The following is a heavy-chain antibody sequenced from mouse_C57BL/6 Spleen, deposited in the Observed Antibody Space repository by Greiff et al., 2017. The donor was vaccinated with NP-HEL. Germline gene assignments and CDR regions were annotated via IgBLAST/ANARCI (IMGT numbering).Heavy chain of an antibody. Sequence: DVILVESGGGLVQPGGSLSLSCAASGFTFTDYYMSWVRQPPGKALEWLGFIRNKANGYTTEYSASVKGRFTISRDNSQSILYLQMNALRAEDSATDYCARSYYDYGAMDYWGQGTSVTVSS. J-gene: IGHJ4*01. D-gene: IGHD2-4*01. CDR1: GFTFTDYY. CDR3: ARSYYDYGAMDY. V-gene: IGHV7-3*01. CDR2: IRNKANGYTT.